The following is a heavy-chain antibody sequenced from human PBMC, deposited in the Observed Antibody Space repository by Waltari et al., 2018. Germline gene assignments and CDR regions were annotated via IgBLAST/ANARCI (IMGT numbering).Heavy chain of an antibody. V-gene: IGHV5-51*01. D-gene: IGHD6-19*01. J-gene: IGHJ4*02. CDR2: IYPPDSDT. Sequence: EVLLVQSGAEVKKPGESLQISCKGSGYRFTHHWIGWVRQMPGKGLEWLGIIYPPDSDTRYSPSFQGQVTMSVDKSNNTAYLHWSSLKASDTAMYYCARRYGSGWYYFDSWGQGTLVTVSS. CDR3: ARRYGSGWYYFDS. CDR1: GYRFTHHW.